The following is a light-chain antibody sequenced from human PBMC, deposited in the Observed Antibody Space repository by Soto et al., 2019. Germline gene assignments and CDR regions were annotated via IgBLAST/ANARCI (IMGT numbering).Light chain of an antibody. CDR3: QQYGSSPFT. CDR1: QSVSSSY. V-gene: IGKV3-20*01. Sequence: DSVLTQSPGTLSMSPGERATLSCRASQSVSSSYSAWYQQKPGQAPRLLIYGASSRATGIPDRFSGSGSGTDVTLTISRLEPEDFAVYYCQQYGSSPFTFGPGTKVHI. J-gene: IGKJ3*01. CDR2: GAS.